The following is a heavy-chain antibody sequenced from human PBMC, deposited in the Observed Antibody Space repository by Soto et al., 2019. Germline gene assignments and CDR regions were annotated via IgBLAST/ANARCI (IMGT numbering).Heavy chain of an antibody. V-gene: IGHV1-18*01. D-gene: IGHD3-3*01. Sequence: ASVKVSCKASGYTFTSYGISWVRQAPGQGLEWMGWISAYNGNTNYAQKLQGRVTMTTDTSTSTAYMELRSLRSDDTAVYYCARDYYDFWSGYSLYYYYYGMDVWGQGTTVTVSS. J-gene: IGHJ6*02. CDR2: ISAYNGNT. CDR3: ARDYYDFWSGYSLYYYYYGMDV. CDR1: GYTFTSYG.